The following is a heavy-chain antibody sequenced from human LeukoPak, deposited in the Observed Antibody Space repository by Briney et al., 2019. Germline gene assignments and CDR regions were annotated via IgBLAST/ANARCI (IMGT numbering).Heavy chain of an antibody. V-gene: IGHV1-18*01. J-gene: IGHJ4*02. CDR1: GYTFTSYD. D-gene: IGHD2/OR15-2a*01. Sequence: ASVKVSCKASGYTFTSYDFTWVRQAPGQGLEWMGWTSAYHGHTKYAQKLQGRVTMTTDTSTSTAYMELRSLRSDDTAVYYCARVRTTLLDNWGRGTLVTVSS. CDR3: ARVRTTLLDN. CDR2: TSAYHGHT.